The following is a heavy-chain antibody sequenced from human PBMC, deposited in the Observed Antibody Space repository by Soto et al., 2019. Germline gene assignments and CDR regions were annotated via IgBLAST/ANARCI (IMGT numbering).Heavy chain of an antibody. J-gene: IGHJ6*02. V-gene: IGHV3-30*18. CDR3: AKDRGGSYPEAYYYYGMDV. Sequence: PGGSLRLSCEAPGFTFSSYGMHWVRQAPGKGLEWVAVISYHGTTQYYADSVKGRFTISRDNSKNTLYLQMNSLRADDTAVFFCAKDRGGSYPEAYYYYGMDVWGQGTTVTVSS. CDR1: GFTFSSYG. CDR2: ISYHGTTQ. D-gene: IGHD1-26*01.